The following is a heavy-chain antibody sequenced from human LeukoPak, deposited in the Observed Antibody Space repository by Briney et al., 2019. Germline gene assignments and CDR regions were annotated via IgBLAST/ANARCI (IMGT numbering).Heavy chain of an antibody. CDR1: GLALSAYK. Sequence: GGSLRLSCAASGLALSAYKMHWVRQAPRKGLVWVSRISTDGYTTDYADFVQGRFTASRDNTKNTWSLEMNSLRAEDTAVYYCVVGGSPGYWGQGTLVTVSS. J-gene: IGHJ4*02. D-gene: IGHD2-15*01. V-gene: IGHV3-74*01. CDR3: VVGGSPGY. CDR2: ISTDGYTT.